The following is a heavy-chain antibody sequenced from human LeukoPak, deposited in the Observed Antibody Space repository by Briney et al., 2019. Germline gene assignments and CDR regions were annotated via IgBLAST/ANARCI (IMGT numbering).Heavy chain of an antibody. D-gene: IGHD3-10*02. CDR1: GFSVNTDGMS. CDR3: SRAKRIDVQNTPYYFDF. J-gene: IGHJ4*02. CDR2: IYWYDDK. V-gene: IGHV2-5*01. Sequence: ESGPTLVKPTQTLTLTCSFSGFSVNTDGMSIGWVRQPSGKALEWLAIIYWYDDKIYSSSLKERLTITQDAYKTQVVLTMTNMDPVDSATYYCSRAKRIDVQNTPYYFDFWGQGILVTVSS.